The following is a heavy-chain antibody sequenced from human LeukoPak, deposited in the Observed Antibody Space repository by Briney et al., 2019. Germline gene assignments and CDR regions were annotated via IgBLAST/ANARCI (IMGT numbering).Heavy chain of an antibody. CDR3: AGVAAAGPFDY. Sequence: PSETLSLTCTVSGGSISSYYWSWIRQPPGKGLEWIGYIYYSGSTNYNPSLKSRVTISVDTSKNQFSLKLSSVTAADTAVYYCAGVAAAGPFDYWGQGTLVTVSS. V-gene: IGHV4-59*01. J-gene: IGHJ4*02. D-gene: IGHD6-13*01. CDR1: GGSISSYY. CDR2: IYYSGST.